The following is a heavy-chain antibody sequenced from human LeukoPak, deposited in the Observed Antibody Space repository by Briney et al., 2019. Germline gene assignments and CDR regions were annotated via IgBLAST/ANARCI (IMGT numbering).Heavy chain of an antibody. CDR2: IYYSGST. CDR3: ARLVMVRGVPGWFDP. Sequence: SETLSLTCTVSGGSISSYYWSWIRQPPGKGLERIGYIYYSGSTNYNPSLKSRVTISVDTSKNQFSLKLSSVTAADTAVYYCARLVMVRGVPGWFDPWGQGTLVTVSS. V-gene: IGHV4-59*08. CDR1: GGSISSYY. D-gene: IGHD3-10*01. J-gene: IGHJ5*02.